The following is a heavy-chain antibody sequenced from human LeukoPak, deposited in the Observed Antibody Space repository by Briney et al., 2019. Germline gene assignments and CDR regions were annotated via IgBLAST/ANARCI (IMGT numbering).Heavy chain of an antibody. V-gene: IGHV4-39*01. Sequence: SETLSLTCTVSGGSISSSSYYWAWIRQPPGKGLEWIGSIFYSGSTSYNPSLKSRVTISVDTSKNQFSLKLSSVTAADTALYYCVRLYGYSYGYSDYWGQGTLVTVSS. CDR2: IFYSGST. D-gene: IGHD5-18*01. CDR3: VRLYGYSYGYSDY. J-gene: IGHJ4*02. CDR1: GGSISSSSYY.